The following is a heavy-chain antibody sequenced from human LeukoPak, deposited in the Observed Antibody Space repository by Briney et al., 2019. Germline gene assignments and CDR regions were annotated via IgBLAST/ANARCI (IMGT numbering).Heavy chain of an antibody. D-gene: IGHD3-10*01. CDR1: GGSISSYY. CDR2: IYYSGST. Sequence: SETLSLTCTVSGGSISSYYWSWIRQPPGKGLEWIGCIYYSGSTNYNPSLKSPVTISVDTSKNQFSLKLSSVTAADTAVYYCARDLPTSGFYWYFDLWGRGTLVTVSS. V-gene: IGHV4-59*01. J-gene: IGHJ2*01. CDR3: ARDLPTSGFYWYFDL.